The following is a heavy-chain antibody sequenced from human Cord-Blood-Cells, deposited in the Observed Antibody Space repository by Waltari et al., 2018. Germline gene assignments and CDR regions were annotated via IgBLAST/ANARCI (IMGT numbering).Heavy chain of an antibody. Sequence: EVQLVESGGGLVQPGGSLRLSCAASGFTFSSSAMSWVRQAPGKGLEWVSAISGSGGSTYYADSVKGRFTISRDNSKNTLYLQMNSLRAEDTAVYYCAKLGGVGATFLDAFDIWGQGTMVTVSS. CDR1: GFTFSSSA. V-gene: IGHV3-23*04. CDR2: ISGSGGST. J-gene: IGHJ3*02. D-gene: IGHD1-26*01. CDR3: AKLGGVGATFLDAFDI.